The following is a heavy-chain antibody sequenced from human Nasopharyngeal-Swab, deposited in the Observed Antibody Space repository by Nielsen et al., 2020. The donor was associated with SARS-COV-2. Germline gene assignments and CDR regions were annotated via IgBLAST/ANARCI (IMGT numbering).Heavy chain of an antibody. J-gene: IGHJ4*02. Sequence: GESLKISCTASGFNFGYFAMSWFRQAPGKGMEWVGFIRSKADGGTTEYAASVKGRFTISRDDPKSIAYLEMNSLNTEDTAVYYCTRGNSGWYGVGHFWGQGTLVRVSS. CDR3: TRGNSGWYGVGHF. D-gene: IGHD6-19*01. CDR1: GFNFGYFA. CDR2: IRSKADGGTT. V-gene: IGHV3-49*03.